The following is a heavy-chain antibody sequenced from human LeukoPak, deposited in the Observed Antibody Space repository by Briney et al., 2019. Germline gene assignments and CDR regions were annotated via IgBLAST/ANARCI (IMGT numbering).Heavy chain of an antibody. CDR3: ARDGYSGYDSAYFDY. J-gene: IGHJ4*02. CDR2: IYYSGST. Sequence: KPSETLSLTCTISGGSISSYYWSWIRQPPGKGLEWIGYIYYSGSTNYNPSLKSRVTISVDTSKNQFSLKLSSVTAADTAVYYCARDGYSGYDSAYFDYWGQGTLVTVSS. CDR1: GGSISSYY. D-gene: IGHD5-12*01. V-gene: IGHV4-59*12.